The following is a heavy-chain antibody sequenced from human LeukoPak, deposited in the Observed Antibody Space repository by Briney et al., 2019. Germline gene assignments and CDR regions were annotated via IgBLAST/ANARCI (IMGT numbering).Heavy chain of an antibody. CDR3: ARHRAYSSSSPFDY. V-gene: IGHV4-61*01. D-gene: IGHD6-6*01. CDR2: ISHIGST. Sequence: SSETLSLTCTVSGASVNIGNYYWSWIRQPPGKGLEWIGYISHIGSTNYNPFLKSRVTISVDTSKNQFSLRLSSVTAADTAVYYCARHRAYSSSSPFDYWGQGTLVTVSS. CDR1: GASVNIGNYY. J-gene: IGHJ4*02.